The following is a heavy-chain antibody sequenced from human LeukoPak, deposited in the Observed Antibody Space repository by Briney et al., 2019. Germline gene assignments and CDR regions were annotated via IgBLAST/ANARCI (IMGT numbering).Heavy chain of an antibody. Sequence: PSETLSLTCTVSGGSISSGGYYWSWIRQPPGKGLEWIGYIYHSGSTYYNPSLKSRVTISVDRSKNQFSLKLSSVTAADTAVYYCASGGDEEWELLPDAFDIWGQGTMVTVSS. CDR2: IYHSGST. CDR1: GGSISSGGYY. V-gene: IGHV4-30-2*01. D-gene: IGHD1-26*01. J-gene: IGHJ3*02. CDR3: ASGGDEEWELLPDAFDI.